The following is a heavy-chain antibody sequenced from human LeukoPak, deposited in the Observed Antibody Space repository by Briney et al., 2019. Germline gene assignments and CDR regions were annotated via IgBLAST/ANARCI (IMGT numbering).Heavy chain of an antibody. V-gene: IGHV3-66*01. Sequence: GGSLRLSCAASGFTVSTNYMSWGRQAPGKGLEWVSIIYSGGSTYYADSVKGRFTISRDNSKNTLSLQMNSLRAEDTAVYYCARDLGYSAYATVRGYTFDIWGQGTMVTVSS. J-gene: IGHJ3*02. D-gene: IGHD5-12*01. CDR1: GFTVSTNY. CDR2: IYSGGST. CDR3: ARDLGYSAYATVRGYTFDI.